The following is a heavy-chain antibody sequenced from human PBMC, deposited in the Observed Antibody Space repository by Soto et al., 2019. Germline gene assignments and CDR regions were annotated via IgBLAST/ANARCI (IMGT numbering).Heavy chain of an antibody. Sequence: QVQLVESGGGVVQPGRSLRLSCAASGFTFSSYGMHWVRQAPGKGLEWVAVISNDGSNKYYADSVKGRFTISRDNSKNTLYLQMKSLRAEDTAVYYCAKEWVYDSSGWSFDYWGQGTLVTVSS. V-gene: IGHV3-30*18. CDR3: AKEWVYDSSGWSFDY. CDR1: GFTFSSYG. J-gene: IGHJ4*02. D-gene: IGHD3-22*01. CDR2: ISNDGSNK.